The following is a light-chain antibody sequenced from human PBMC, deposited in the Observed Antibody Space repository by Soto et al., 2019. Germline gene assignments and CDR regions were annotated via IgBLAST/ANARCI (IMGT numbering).Light chain of an antibody. CDR1: NIGRKG. CDR3: QVWGSTTEPVV. Sequence: SYELTQPPSVSVAPGQTASITGGGNNIGRKGVHWYQQKPGQAPVLVVYDNSARPSGIPDRFSGSNSGNTAILTISRVEAGDEADYSCQVWGSTTEPVVFGGGTQLTVL. J-gene: IGLJ2*01. V-gene: IGLV3-21*02. CDR2: DNS.